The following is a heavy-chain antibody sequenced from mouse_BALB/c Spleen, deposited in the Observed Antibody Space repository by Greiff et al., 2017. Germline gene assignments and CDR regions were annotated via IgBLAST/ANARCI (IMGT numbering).Heavy chain of an antibody. D-gene: IGHD2-14*01. CDR3: ARGRYDGLAY. V-gene: IGHV2-9*02. CDR2: IWAGGST. J-gene: IGHJ3*01. CDR1: GFSLTSYG. Sequence: VQLVESGPGLVAPSQSLSITCTVSGFSLTSYGVHWVRQPPGKGLEWLGVIWAGGSTNYNSALMSRLSISKDNSKSQVFLKMNSLQTDDTAMYYCARGRYDGLAYWGQGTLVTVSA.